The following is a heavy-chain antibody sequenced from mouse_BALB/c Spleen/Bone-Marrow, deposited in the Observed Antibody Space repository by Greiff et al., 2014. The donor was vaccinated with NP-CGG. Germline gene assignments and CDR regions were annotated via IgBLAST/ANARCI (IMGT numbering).Heavy chain of an antibody. D-gene: IGHD5-1*01. CDR3: ARDYSGYFDF. CDR1: GFTFTDYF. CDR2: IRNKANGYTT. Sequence: EVQLVESGGGLVQPGGSLRLSCTTSGFTFTDYFMTWVRQPPGKALERLGFIRNKANGYTTEYNPSVKGRFTISRDTSQGILYLQMNTLRAEDSAIYFCARDYSGYFDFWGQGTTLTVSS. V-gene: IGHV7-3*02. J-gene: IGHJ2*01.